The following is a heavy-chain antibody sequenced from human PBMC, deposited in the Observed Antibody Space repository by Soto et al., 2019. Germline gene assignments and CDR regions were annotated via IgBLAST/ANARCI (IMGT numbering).Heavy chain of an antibody. J-gene: IGHJ6*02. V-gene: IGHV1-18*01. CDR1: GYTFTSYD. CDR2: ISAYNGNT. D-gene: IGHD3-3*01. Sequence: ASVKVSCKASGYTFTSYDINWVRQATGQGLEWMGWISAYNGNTNYAQKLQGRVTMTRDTSTSTVYMELSSLRSEDTAVYYCASTPGLTRAPVFWSGYRSGMDVWGQGATVTVSS. CDR3: ASTPGLTRAPVFWSGYRSGMDV.